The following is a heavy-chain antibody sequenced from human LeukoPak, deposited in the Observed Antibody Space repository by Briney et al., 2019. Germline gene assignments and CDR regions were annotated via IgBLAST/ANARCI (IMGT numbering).Heavy chain of an antibody. V-gene: IGHV3-33*01. J-gene: IGHJ6*02. CDR3: ARSSNNYYYYYGMDV. CDR2: IWYDGSNK. CDR1: GFTFSSYG. Sequence: PGGSLRLSCAASGFTFSSYGMHWVRQAPGKGLEWVVVIWYDGSNKYYADSVKGRFTISRDNSKNTLYLQMNSLRAEDTAVYYCARSSNNYYYYYGMDVWGQGTTVTVSS.